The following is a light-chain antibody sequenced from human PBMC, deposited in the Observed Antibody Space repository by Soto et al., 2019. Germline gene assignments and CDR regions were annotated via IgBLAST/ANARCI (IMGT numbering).Light chain of an antibody. Sequence: QSALTQPASVSGSPGQSITISCTGTRRDVGGYNYVSWYQQYPGKSPKLLIYEVTHRPSGVSNRFSGSKSDNTASLTISGLQAEDEADYYCSSYTISNTLPFVFGTGTKLTVL. V-gene: IGLV2-14*01. CDR1: RRDVGGYNY. CDR3: SSYTISNTLPFV. CDR2: EVT. J-gene: IGLJ1*01.